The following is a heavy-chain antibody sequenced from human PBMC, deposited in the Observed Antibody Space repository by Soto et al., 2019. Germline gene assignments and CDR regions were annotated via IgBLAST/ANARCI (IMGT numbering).Heavy chain of an antibody. CDR2: ITNSGGSS. V-gene: IGHV3-23*01. J-gene: IGHJ4*02. Sequence: GGPLRLSCAASGFTFSSHAMAWVRQAPGKGLEWVSAITNSGGSSYVADSVKGRFTISRDNSKNTVDLQMNSLRAEDTAVYYCAKDRLRDGASRQGFDYWGQGTLVTVSS. CDR3: AKDRLRDGASRQGFDY. D-gene: IGHD6-6*01. CDR1: GFTFSSHA.